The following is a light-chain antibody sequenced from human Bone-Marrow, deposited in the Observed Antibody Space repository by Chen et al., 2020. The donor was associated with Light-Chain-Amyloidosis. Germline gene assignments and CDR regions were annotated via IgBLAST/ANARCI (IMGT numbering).Light chain of an antibody. J-gene: IGLJ1*01. CDR3: MIWPSYA. Sequence: QPVLTQPPYSSASLGESARLTCTLPSDINVATYTIYWYQQKAGSPPRYLLYYYSDSDKGHGSGVPSRFSGSKDASANAGVLLSFGLQSDDEADYYCMIWPSYAFGSGTQVTVL. V-gene: IGLV5-37*01. CDR1: SDINVATYT. CDR2: YYSDSDK.